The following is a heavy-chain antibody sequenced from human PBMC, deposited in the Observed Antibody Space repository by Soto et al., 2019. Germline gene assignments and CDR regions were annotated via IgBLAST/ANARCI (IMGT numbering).Heavy chain of an antibody. CDR1: GGFVSSGSYY. Sequence: QVQLQQWGAGLLKPSETLSLTCAVYGGFVSSGSYYWSWIRQPPGKGLEWIGEMSHSGGTHFNPSVKSRVTISVDTSKNQFSLNIYSVTAADTALYYCARVERGTVTTVVDAFDIWGPGTMVTVSS. CDR2: MSHSGGT. CDR3: ARVERGTVTTVVDAFDI. V-gene: IGHV4-34*01. D-gene: IGHD1-1*01. J-gene: IGHJ3*02.